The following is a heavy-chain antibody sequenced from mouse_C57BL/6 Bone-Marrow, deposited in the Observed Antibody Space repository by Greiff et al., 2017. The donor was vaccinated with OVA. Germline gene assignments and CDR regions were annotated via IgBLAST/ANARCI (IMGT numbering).Heavy chain of an antibody. CDR2: IYPGSGST. Sequence: QVHVKQPGAELVKPGASVKMSCKASGYTFTSYWITWVKQRPGQGLEWIGDIYPGSGSTNYNEKFKSKATLTVDTSSSTAYMQLSSLTSEDSAVYYCAREEGYWGQGTLVTVSA. CDR1: GYTFTSYW. CDR3: AREEGY. V-gene: IGHV1-55*01. J-gene: IGHJ3*01.